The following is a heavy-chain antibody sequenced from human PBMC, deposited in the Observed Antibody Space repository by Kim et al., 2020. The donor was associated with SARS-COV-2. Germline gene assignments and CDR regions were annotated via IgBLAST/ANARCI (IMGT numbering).Heavy chain of an antibody. CDR3: ASSPYTDLTIFGVAFMDV. CDR2: INHSGST. D-gene: IGHD3-3*01. V-gene: IGHV4-34*01. J-gene: IGHJ6*01. Sequence: SETLSLTCAVYGGSFSGYYWSWIRQPPGKGLEWIGEINHSGSTNYNPSLKSRVTISVDTSKNQFSLKLSSVTAADTAVYYCASSPYTDLTIFGVAFMDV. CDR1: GGSFSGYY.